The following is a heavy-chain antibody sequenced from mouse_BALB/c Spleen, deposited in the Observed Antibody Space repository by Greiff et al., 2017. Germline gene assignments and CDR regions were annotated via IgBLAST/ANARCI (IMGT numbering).Heavy chain of an antibody. CDR3: ARHGYDAMDY. D-gene: IGHD1-2*01. CDR1: GFTFSSFG. V-gene: IGHV5-17*02. J-gene: IGHJ4*01. Sequence: EVQVVESGGGLVQPGGSRKLSCAASGFTFSSFGMHWVRQAPEKGLEWVAYISSGSSTIYYADTVKGRFTISRDNPKNTLFLQMTSLRSEDTAMYYCARHGYDAMDYWGQGTSVTVSS. CDR2: ISSGSSTI.